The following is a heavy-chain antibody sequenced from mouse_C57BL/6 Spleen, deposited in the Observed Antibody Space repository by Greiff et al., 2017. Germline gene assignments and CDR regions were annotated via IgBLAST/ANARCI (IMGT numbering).Heavy chain of an antibody. D-gene: IGHD2-3*01. Sequence: EVKLVESGGGLVKPGGSLKLSCAASGFTFSDYGMHWVRQAPEKGLEWVAYISSGSSTIYYADTVKGRFTISRDNAKNTLFLQMTSLRSEDTAMYYCATLDGYYGYFDVWGTGTTVTVSS. CDR3: ATLDGYYGYFDV. J-gene: IGHJ1*03. CDR2: ISSGSSTI. V-gene: IGHV5-17*01. CDR1: GFTFSDYG.